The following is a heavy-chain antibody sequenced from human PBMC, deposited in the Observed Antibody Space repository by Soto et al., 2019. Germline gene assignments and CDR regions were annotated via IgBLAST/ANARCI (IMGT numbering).Heavy chain of an antibody. CDR1: GGSISSGGYY. D-gene: IGHD6-13*01. Sequence: QVQLQESGPGLVKPSQTLSLTCTVSGGSISSGGYYWRWIRQHPGKGLEWIGSIYHSGTTYYNPSLKSRVTISVDTSKNQFSLKVSSVTAADTAVYYCAREGGYSTTTDYWGQGTLVTVSS. J-gene: IGHJ4*02. CDR2: IYHSGTT. V-gene: IGHV4-31*03. CDR3: AREGGYSTTTDY.